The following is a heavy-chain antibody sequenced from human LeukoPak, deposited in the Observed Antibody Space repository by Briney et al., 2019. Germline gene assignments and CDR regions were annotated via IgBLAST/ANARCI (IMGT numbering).Heavy chain of an antibody. CDR1: GFTFSSYS. J-gene: IGHJ4*02. CDR2: ISSSSSYI. CDR3: ARDGTAVGINYDY. V-gene: IGHV3-21*04. Sequence: TGGSLRLSCAVSGFTFSSYSMNWVRQAPGKGLEWVSSISSSSSYIYYADSVKGRFTISRDNAKNSLYLQMNSLRAEDTAVYYCARDGTAVGINYDYWGQGTLVTVSS. D-gene: IGHD6-13*01.